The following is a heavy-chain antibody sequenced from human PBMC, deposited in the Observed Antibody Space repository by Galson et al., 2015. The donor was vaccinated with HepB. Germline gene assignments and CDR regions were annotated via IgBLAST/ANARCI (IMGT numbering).Heavy chain of an antibody. CDR3: AREGEIAAAMY. CDR1: GGTFSSYT. V-gene: IGHV1-69*04. CDR2: IIPILGIA. D-gene: IGHD6-13*01. Sequence: SVKVSCKASGGTFSSYTISWVRQAPGQGLEWMGRIIPILGIANYAQKFRGRVTITADKSTSTAYMELSSLRSEDTAVYYCAREGEIAAAMYWGQGTLVTVSS. J-gene: IGHJ4*02.